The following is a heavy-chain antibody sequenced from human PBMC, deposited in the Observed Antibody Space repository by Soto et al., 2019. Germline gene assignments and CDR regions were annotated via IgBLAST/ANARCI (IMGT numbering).Heavy chain of an antibody. CDR1: GFTFSSYA. CDR3: ANALLRYFDWLLPNFDY. CDR2: ISGSGGST. Sequence: AGGSLRLSCAASGFTFSSYAMSWVRQAPGKGLEWVSAISGSGGSTYYADSVKGRFTISRDNSKNTLYLQMNSLRAEDTAVYYCANALLRYFDWLLPNFDYWGQGTLVTVSS. V-gene: IGHV3-23*01. J-gene: IGHJ4*02. D-gene: IGHD3-9*01.